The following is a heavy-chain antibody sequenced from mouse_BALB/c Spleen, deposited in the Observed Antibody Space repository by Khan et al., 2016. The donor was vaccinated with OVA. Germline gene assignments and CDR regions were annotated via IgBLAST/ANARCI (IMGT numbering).Heavy chain of an antibody. CDR3: ARVAGK. J-gene: IGHJ2*01. V-gene: IGHV14-3*02. CDR1: GFNIKDTY. Sequence: EVQLLQSGAEFVKSGATVKLSCTASGFNIKDTYMHWLKQWPEQGLEWIGRIDPPNGNTKYDPKFQGKSTITEDTSSNTPSLQLRSLTSEDSAVSDCARVAGKWGQGTTLTVSS. CDR2: IDPPNGNT.